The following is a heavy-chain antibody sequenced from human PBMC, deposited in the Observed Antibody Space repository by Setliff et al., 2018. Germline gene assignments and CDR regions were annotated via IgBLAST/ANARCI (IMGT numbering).Heavy chain of an antibody. Sequence: ASVKVSCKAADYTFLSYGLSWVRQAPGQGLEWMGWISAYNGNTDYAQNLQGRVTMTIDTSTSTAYMELRSLRSDDTAVYYCARVPRLECLLPTLDSWGQGTLVAVSS. CDR1: DYTFLSYG. D-gene: IGHD3-3*01. J-gene: IGHJ4*02. V-gene: IGHV1-18*01. CDR2: ISAYNGNT. CDR3: ARVPRLECLLPTLDS.